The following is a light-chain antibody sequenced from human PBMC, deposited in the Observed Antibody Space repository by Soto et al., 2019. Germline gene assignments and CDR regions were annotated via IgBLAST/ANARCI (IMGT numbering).Light chain of an antibody. CDR3: QQYNSYSAT. Sequence: DIQMTQSPSTLSASVGDRVTITCRASQSISSWLAWYQQKPGKAPKLLIYDASSLESVVPSRFSGSGSGTEFNLTISSLQPDDFATYYCQQYNSYSATFGGGTKVEIK. CDR1: QSISSW. CDR2: DAS. J-gene: IGKJ4*01. V-gene: IGKV1-5*01.